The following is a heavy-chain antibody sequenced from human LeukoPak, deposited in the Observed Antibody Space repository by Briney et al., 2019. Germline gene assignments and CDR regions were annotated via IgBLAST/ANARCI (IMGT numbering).Heavy chain of an antibody. CDR1: GGSFSGYH. CDR3: ARVVLYYYMDV. CDR2: INPSGST. J-gene: IGHJ6*03. V-gene: IGHV4-34*01. D-gene: IGHD2/OR15-2a*01. Sequence: SETLSLTCAVYGGSFSGYHWTWIRQSPGKGLEWIGDINPSGSTNYNPSLKSRVTISVDTSKNQFSLKLSSVTAADTAVYYCARVVLYYYMDVWGKGTTVTVSS.